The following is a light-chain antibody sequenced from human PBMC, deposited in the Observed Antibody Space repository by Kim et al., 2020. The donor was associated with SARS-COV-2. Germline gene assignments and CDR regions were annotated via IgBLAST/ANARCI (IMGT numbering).Light chain of an antibody. CDR3: SSYTTTKTWV. CDR2: DVT. V-gene: IGLV2-14*03. J-gene: IGLJ3*02. CDR1: SSDVGDYKY. Sequence: GQSLPIPCTGSSSDVGDYKYVSWYQHHPGKAPRLMVYDVTKRPSGVSNRFSGSKSGNTASLTISGLQAEDEADYYCSSYTTTKTWVFGGGTKVTVL.